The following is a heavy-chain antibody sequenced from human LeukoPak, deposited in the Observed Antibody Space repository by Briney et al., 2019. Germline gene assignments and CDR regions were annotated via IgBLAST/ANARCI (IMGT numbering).Heavy chain of an antibody. CDR2: INEDGSVK. CDR3: AKVPRDSDCY. V-gene: IGHV3-7*01. CDR1: GGTFSAYW. Sequence: GGSLRLSCAVSGGTFSAYWMAWVRQSPGKGLEWVAEINEDGSVKYYVDSMKGRFTISRDNAKNLLYLQMNSLGAEDTAVYYCAKVPRDSDCYWGQGTLVTVSS. J-gene: IGHJ4*02. D-gene: IGHD2-21*02.